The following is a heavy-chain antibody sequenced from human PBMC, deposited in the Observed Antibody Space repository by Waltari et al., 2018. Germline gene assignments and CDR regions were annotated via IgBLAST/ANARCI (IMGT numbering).Heavy chain of an antibody. V-gene: IGHV4-59*01. Sequence: QVQLQESGPSLLKPSETLSLICTVSGGSISGFSGSWVRQPPGKGLVWIGYIYYTGSTNFTPSLKSRVTMSVDTSKNQFSLKLSSVTAADTAFYYCARGGGGDWEWFDPWGQGTLVTVSS. J-gene: IGHJ5*02. CDR1: GGSISGFS. D-gene: IGHD2-21*02. CDR2: IYYTGST. CDR3: ARGGGGDWEWFDP.